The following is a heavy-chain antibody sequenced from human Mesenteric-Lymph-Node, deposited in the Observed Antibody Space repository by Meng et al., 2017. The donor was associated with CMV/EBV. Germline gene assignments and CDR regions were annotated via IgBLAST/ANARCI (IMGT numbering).Heavy chain of an antibody. J-gene: IGHJ3*01. V-gene: IGHV4-59*01. CDR1: GASISNYY. CDR3: AKDPLAARQGDGFDV. CDR2: IYYTVST. D-gene: IGHD6-6*01. Sequence: SETLSLTCTVSGASISNYYWTWIRQPPGKGLEWIGHIYYTVSTNYNPSLKSRVTLSVDTSKNQFSLKLSSVTAADTAMYYCAKDPLAARQGDGFDVWGQGTMVTVSS.